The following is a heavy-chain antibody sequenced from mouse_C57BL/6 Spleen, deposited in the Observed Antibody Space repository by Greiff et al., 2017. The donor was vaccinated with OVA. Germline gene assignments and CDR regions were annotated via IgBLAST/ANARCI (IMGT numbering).Heavy chain of an antibody. CDR3: ARSDTTVVHYFDY. Sequence: QVQLQQPGAELVMPGASVKLSCKASGYTFTSYWMHWVKQRPGQGLEWIGEIDPSDSYTNYNQKFKGKSTLTVDKSSSTAYMQLSSLTSEDSAVYDGARSDTTVVHYFDYWGKGTTRTVSS. CDR2: IDPSDSYT. J-gene: IGHJ2*01. CDR1: GYTFTSYW. D-gene: IGHD1-1*01. V-gene: IGHV1-69*01.